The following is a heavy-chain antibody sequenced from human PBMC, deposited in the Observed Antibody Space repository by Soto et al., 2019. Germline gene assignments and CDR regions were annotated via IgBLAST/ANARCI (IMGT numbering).Heavy chain of an antibody. Sequence: SVKVSCKASGGTFSSYAISWVRQAPGQGLEWMGGIIPIFGTANYAQKFQGRVTITADESTSTAYMELSSLRSEDTAVYYCASERGYFGNRWFDPWGQGTLVTVSS. CDR2: IIPIFGTA. D-gene: IGHD3-9*01. J-gene: IGHJ5*02. V-gene: IGHV1-69*13. CDR3: ASERGYFGNRWFDP. CDR1: GGTFSSYA.